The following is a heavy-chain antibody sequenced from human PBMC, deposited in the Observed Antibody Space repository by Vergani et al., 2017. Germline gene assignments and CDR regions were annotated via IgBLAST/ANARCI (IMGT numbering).Heavy chain of an antibody. D-gene: IGHD2-2*01. Sequence: QVQLVQSGAEVKKPGASVKVSCKASGYTFTSYAMHWVRQAPGQRLEWMGWINAGNGNTKYSQKFQGRVTITRDTSASTAYMELSSLRSEDTAVYYCARMGYCSSTSCSALDYWGQGTLVTVSS. CDR3: ARMGYCSSTSCSALDY. J-gene: IGHJ4*02. CDR1: GYTFTSYA. V-gene: IGHV1-3*01. CDR2: INAGNGNT.